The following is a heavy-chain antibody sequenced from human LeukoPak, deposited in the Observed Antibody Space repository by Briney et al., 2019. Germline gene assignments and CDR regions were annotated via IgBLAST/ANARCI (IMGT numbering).Heavy chain of an antibody. CDR3: TTLLYYDSSGYSDS. CDR1: GFTFSSYA. Sequence: GGSLRLSCAASGFTFSSYAMSWVRQAPGKGLEWVSTISGSGGSTYYADSVKGRFTISRDNSKNTLYLQMNSLKTEDTAMYYCTTLLYYDSSGYSDSWGQGTLVTVSS. V-gene: IGHV3-23*01. D-gene: IGHD3-22*01. CDR2: ISGSGGST. J-gene: IGHJ4*02.